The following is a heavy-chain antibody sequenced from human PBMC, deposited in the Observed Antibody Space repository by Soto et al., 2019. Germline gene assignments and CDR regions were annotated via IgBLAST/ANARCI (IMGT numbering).Heavy chain of an antibody. CDR2: VYYSGTT. V-gene: IGHV4-39*01. CDR3: AKCADNWFDP. Sequence: ETLSLTCTVSGGSMYGGTSYLGWIRQPPGKGLEWIGVVYYSGTTYYNTSLESRVTISIDMSKDQFSLTLSSVTAADTAVYYCAKCADNWFDPWGPGTLVTVSS. J-gene: IGHJ5*02. CDR1: GGSMYGGTSY.